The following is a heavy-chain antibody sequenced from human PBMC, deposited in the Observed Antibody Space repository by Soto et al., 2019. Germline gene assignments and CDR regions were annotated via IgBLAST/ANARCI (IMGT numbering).Heavy chain of an antibody. V-gene: IGHV3-23*01. CDR2: INAVDEYT. CDR3: TKNFHLDS. CDR1: GFTFSSYA. Sequence: EVQLLESGGGWVQPGGSLRLSCAASGFTFSSYAMSWVRQAPGKGLEWVSSINAVDEYTKYADSVEGRFTISRDNPKNTVYLPMDSLRAEDKAVYYCTKNFHLDSWGQGTLVTVSP. D-gene: IGHD3-3*01. J-gene: IGHJ4*02.